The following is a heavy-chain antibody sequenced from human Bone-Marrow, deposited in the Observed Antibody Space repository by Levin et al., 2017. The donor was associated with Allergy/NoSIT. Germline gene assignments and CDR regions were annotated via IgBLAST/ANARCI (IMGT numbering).Heavy chain of an antibody. Sequence: ASVKVSCKASGYTLTGYYVHWVRQAPGQGLEWMGWINPSNGRTNYAQKFQGRVTMTRDTSFSTAYMELTSLTSDDTAVYFCARDFGGDYYDYWGQGTLVIVSS. D-gene: IGHD4-23*01. CDR1: GYTLTGYY. CDR2: INPSNGRT. J-gene: IGHJ4*02. V-gene: IGHV1-2*02. CDR3: ARDFGGDYYDY.